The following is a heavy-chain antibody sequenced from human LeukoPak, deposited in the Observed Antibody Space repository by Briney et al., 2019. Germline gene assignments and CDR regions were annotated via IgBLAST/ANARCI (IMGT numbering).Heavy chain of an antibody. CDR1: GLTDISNY. J-gene: IGHJ4*02. CDR3: TRGGGAYCGSDCYRTFDY. CDR2: IYSGGST. Sequence: GGSLRLSCAACGLTDISNYLSGVRQPPGRGLEGVSGIYSGGSTYYGDSVYGRCNITRDNSKNTLYHQINSLGDEDTAVYYSTRGGGAYCGSDCYRTFDYWGQGTLVTVSS. D-gene: IGHD2-21*02. V-gene: IGHV3-53*05.